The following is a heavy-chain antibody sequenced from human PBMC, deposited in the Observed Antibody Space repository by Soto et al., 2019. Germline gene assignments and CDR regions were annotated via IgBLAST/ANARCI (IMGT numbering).Heavy chain of an antibody. CDR3: ASSCSGGSCYSGTIDY. CDR1: GGSISSSSYS. V-gene: IGHV4-39*01. Sequence: QLQLQESGPGLVKPSETLSLTCTVSGGSISSSSYSWGWMRHPPGKGLAGIGSIYYSGSTYYNPSLKSRVTISVGTYKNLFSLQLSSVTAADTAVYYCASSCSGGSCYSGTIDYWGQGTLVTVSS. D-gene: IGHD2-15*01. J-gene: IGHJ4*02. CDR2: IYYSGST.